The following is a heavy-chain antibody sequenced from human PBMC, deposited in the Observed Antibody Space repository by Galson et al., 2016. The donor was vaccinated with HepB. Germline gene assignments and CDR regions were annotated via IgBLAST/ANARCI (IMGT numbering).Heavy chain of an antibody. CDR2: ISGSGGST. CDR1: GFTFSSYA. D-gene: IGHD2-15*01. CDR3: ARDTKGRVEVVVAANYYYYYGMDV. Sequence: SLRLSCAASGFTFSSYAMSWVRQAPGKGLEWVSAISGSGGSTYYADSVKGRFTISRDNSKNTLYLQMNSLRAEDTAVYYCARDTKGRVEVVVAANYYYYYGMDVWGQGTTVTVSS. J-gene: IGHJ6*02. V-gene: IGHV3-23*01.